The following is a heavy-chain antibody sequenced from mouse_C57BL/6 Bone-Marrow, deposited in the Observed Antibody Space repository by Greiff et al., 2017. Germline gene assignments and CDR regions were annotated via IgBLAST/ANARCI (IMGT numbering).Heavy chain of an antibody. D-gene: IGHD2-3*01. J-gene: IGHJ3*01. V-gene: IGHV1-61*01. CDR3: AIHDGFRPWFAY. Sequence: QVQLQQPGAELVRPGSSVKLSCKASGYTFTSYWMDWVKQRPGQGLEWIGNIYPSDSETHYNQKFKDKATLTVDKSSSTVYLELSRLTSDDSAVYYCAIHDGFRPWFAYWGQGTLVTVSA. CDR1: GYTFTSYW. CDR2: IYPSDSET.